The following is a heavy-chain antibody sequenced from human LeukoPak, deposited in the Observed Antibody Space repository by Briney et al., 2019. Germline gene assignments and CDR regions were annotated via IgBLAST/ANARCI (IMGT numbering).Heavy chain of an antibody. Sequence: GGSLRLSCTASGFTLNNYWMSWVRQASGKGLEWVANIKQDGSEKYYVDSVRGRFTISRDNAKNSLFLQINTLRAEDTAVYYCARVRYYEDVWGQGTTVTVSS. D-gene: IGHD2/OR15-2a*01. J-gene: IGHJ6*02. V-gene: IGHV3-7*01. CDR2: IKQDGSEK. CDR3: ARVRYYEDV. CDR1: GFTLNNYW.